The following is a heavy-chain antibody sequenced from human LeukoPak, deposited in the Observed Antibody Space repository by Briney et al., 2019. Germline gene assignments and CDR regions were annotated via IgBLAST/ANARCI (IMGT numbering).Heavy chain of an antibody. CDR1: GGSISSGDYY. CDR3: ARRRYYDGSGYLE. J-gene: IGHJ1*01. Sequence: SETLSLTCTVSGGSISSGDYYWSWIRQPPGKGLEWIGYIYYSGSTYYNPSLKSRVTMSVDTSNNQFSLNLRSVTAADTAVYYCARRRYYDGSGYLEWGQGTLLSVSS. D-gene: IGHD3-22*01. CDR2: IYYSGST. V-gene: IGHV4-30-4*08.